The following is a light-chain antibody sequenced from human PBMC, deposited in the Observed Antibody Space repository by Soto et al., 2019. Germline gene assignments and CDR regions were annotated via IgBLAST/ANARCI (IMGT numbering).Light chain of an antibody. CDR3: QQRNTWPPVT. V-gene: IGKV1-39*01. J-gene: IGKJ5*01. CDR2: SVS. Sequence: DIPMTQSPDSLSASVGDRVTITCRASQSISTYLHWYQQKPGKAPKLLVHSVSNLQSGVPSRFTGSGSGTDFTLTISSLQPEDFAIYYCQQRNTWPPVTFGQGTRLEIK. CDR1: QSISTY.